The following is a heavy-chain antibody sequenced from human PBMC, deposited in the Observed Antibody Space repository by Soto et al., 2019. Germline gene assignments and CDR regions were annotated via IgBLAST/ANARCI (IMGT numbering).Heavy chain of an antibody. D-gene: IGHD4-17*01. CDR3: VSCDYVEYPRY. J-gene: IGHJ4*02. V-gene: IGHV4-34*01. CDR2: INHSGST. Sequence: QVQLQQWGAGLLKPSETLSLTCAVYGGSFSGYYWSWIRQPPGKGLEWIGEINHSGSTNYNPSRKSRVTFSVDTSKNQFSLRLRSVTAADTAVYYCVSCDYVEYPRYWGQGTLRTVSS. CDR1: GGSFSGYY.